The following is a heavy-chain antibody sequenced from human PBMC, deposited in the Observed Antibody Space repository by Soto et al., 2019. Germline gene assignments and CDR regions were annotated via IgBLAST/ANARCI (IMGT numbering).Heavy chain of an antibody. D-gene: IGHD2-15*01. CDR3: AKDMGRRRGLGRYYYGMDV. CDR2: IIPIFGTA. CDR1: GGTFSSYA. V-gene: IGHV1-69*01. Sequence: QVQLVQSGAEVKKTGSSVKVSCKASGGTFSSYAISWVRQAPGQGLEWMGGIIPIFGTANYAQKFQGRVTITADEYTSTAYMELSSLRSEDTDVYYCAKDMGRRRGLGRYYYGMDVLGQGTTVTVSS. J-gene: IGHJ6*02.